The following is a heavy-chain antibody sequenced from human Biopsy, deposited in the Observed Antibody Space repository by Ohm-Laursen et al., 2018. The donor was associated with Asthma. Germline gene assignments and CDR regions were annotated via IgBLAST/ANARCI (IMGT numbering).Heavy chain of an antibody. CDR1: GFTFSGYT. Sequence: GSLRLSCAASGFTFSGYTMNWVRQAPGKGLGWVSSITSSSSYIFYADSVKGRFTISRDNSRNTLYLQKNSLRADDTAVYYCARAGESDLVGGLDVWGQGTTVIVS. D-gene: IGHD2-21*01. J-gene: IGHJ6*02. CDR3: ARAGESDLVGGLDV. V-gene: IGHV3-21*01. CDR2: ITSSSSYI.